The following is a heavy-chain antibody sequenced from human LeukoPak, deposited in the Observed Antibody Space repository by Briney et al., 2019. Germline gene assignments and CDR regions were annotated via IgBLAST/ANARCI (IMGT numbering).Heavy chain of an antibody. CDR3: AGARWLQLPLDY. CDR1: GGSISSYY. CDR2: IYYSGST. V-gene: IGHV4-59*01. D-gene: IGHD5-24*01. Sequence: SETLSLTCTVSGGSISSYYWSWIRQPPGKGLEWIGYIYYSGSTNYNPSLKSRVTISVDTSKNQFSLKLSSVTAADTAVYYCAGARWLQLPLDYWGQGTLVTVPS. J-gene: IGHJ4*02.